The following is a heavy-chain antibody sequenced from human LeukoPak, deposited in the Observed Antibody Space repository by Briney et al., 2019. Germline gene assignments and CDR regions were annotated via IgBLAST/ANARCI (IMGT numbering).Heavy chain of an antibody. V-gene: IGHV3-74*01. D-gene: IGHD5-24*01. CDR3: ARITGGYNLMDY. Sequence: GGSLRLSCAASGFTFSRYWMHWVRQAPGKGLVWVSRISDEGSHTFYADSVKGRFAMSRDNARNTLYLQMNSLRVEDTAVYYCARITGGYNLMDYWGQGTLVTVSS. CDR1: GFTFSRYW. CDR2: ISDEGSHT. J-gene: IGHJ4*02.